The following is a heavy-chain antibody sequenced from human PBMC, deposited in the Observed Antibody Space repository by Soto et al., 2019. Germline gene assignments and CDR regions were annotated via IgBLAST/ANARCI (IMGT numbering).Heavy chain of an antibody. V-gene: IGHV3-48*02. D-gene: IGHD3-3*01. CDR2: VSMDSDTI. CDR3: ARLYYDYV. CDR1: GFDFSTYS. J-gene: IGHJ6*02. Sequence: PVGSLRLSCTASGFDFSTYSMNWVRRAPGKGLEWIAYVSMDSDTIHYADSVKGRFTISRDDAENSLYLQMNSLRDEDTATYYCARLYYDYVWGQGTTVTVSS.